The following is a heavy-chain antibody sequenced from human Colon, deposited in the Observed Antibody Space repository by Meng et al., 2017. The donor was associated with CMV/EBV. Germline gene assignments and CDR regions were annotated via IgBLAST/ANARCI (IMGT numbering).Heavy chain of an antibody. V-gene: IGHV1-2*02. CDR2: INPKSGGT. Sequence: ASVKVSCKTSGYTFIDYYIHWVRQAPGQGLEWMGWINPKSGGTKYAQKFQGRVTLTTDTSIGTAYMELSRLTSDDTAVYYCARAFWSGYYPDYWGQGTLVTVSS. J-gene: IGHJ4*02. D-gene: IGHD3-3*01. CDR3: ARAFWSGYYPDY. CDR1: GYTFIDYY.